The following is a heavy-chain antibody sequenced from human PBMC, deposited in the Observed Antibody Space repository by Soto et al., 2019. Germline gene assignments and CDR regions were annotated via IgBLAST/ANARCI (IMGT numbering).Heavy chain of an antibody. D-gene: IGHD1-26*01. Sequence: QMQLVESGGGVVQPGRSLRLSCAASGFTFSSYAMHWVRQAPGKGLEWVAIISYDGSNEYYADSVKGRFIISRDNSKNTLYLQMNSLRAEDTAVYYCAKDYNSGSYHRPGYWGQGTLIIVSS. V-gene: IGHV3-30*18. J-gene: IGHJ4*02. CDR3: AKDYNSGSYHRPGY. CDR2: ISYDGSNE. CDR1: GFTFSSYA.